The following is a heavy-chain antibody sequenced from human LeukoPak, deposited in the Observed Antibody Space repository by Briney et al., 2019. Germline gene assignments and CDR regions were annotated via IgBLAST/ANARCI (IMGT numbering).Heavy chain of an antibody. J-gene: IGHJ4*02. CDR2: IKQDGSKK. D-gene: IGHD5-24*01. V-gene: IGHV3-7*04. Sequence: GGSLRLSCVASGFSFSSYWMTWVRQAPGKGMEWVANIKQDGSKKSYVDSVKGRFTISRDNAKNSLYLQMNSLRAEDTAIYYCTRVGYIDEGIDYWGQGTLVTVSS. CDR1: GFSFSSYW. CDR3: TRVGYIDEGIDY.